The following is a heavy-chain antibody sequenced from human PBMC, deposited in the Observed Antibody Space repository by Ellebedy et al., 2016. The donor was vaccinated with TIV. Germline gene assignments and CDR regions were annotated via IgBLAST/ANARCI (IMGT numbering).Heavy chain of an antibody. CDR2: IYHSGST. CDR1: GYSISSGYN. Sequence: SETLSLTCTVSGYSISSGYNWVWIRQPPGKGLEWIGNIYHSGSTFYNPSLKNRVTISVGTSKNQFSLKLNSVTAADTAVYYCRRGVDYWGQGTLVTVSS. CDR3: RRGVDY. V-gene: IGHV4-38-2*02. J-gene: IGHJ4*02.